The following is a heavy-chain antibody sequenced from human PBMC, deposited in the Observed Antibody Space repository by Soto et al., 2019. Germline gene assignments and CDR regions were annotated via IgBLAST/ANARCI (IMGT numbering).Heavy chain of an antibody. CDR2: IYPGDSDT. D-gene: IGHD3-3*01. V-gene: IGHV5-51*01. J-gene: IGHJ6*03. CDR1: GYSFTSYW. CDR3: ARHSGLRSYYMDV. Sequence: GESLKISWKGSGYSFTSYWIGWVRQMPGKGLEWMGIIYPGDSDTRYSPSFQGQVTISADKSISTAYLQWSSLKASDTAMYYCARHSGLRSYYMDVWGKGTTVTVSS.